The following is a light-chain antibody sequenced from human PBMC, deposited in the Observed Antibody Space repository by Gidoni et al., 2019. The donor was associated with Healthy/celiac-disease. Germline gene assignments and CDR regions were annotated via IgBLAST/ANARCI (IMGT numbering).Light chain of an antibody. J-gene: IGLJ1*01. CDR3: NSRDSSGNHLEV. CDR2: GKN. CDR1: SLRRYY. V-gene: IGLV3-19*01. Sequence: SSELTQDPAVSVALGQTVRITCPGDSLRRYYASWYQQNPGQAPVLVIYGKNNRPSGIPDRFSGSSSGNTASLTITGAQAEDEADYYCNSRDSSGNHLEVFGTGTKVTVL.